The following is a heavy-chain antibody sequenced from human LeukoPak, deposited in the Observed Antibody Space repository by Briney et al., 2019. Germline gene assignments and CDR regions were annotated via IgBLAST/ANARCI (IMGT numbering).Heavy chain of an antibody. J-gene: IGHJ4*02. Sequence: GGSLRLSCAASGFTFSSYSMNWVRQAPGKGLEWVAVISYDGSNKYYADSVKGRFTISRDNSKNTLYLQMNSLRAEDTAVYYCANLLRWEPYWGQGTLVTASS. D-gene: IGHD4-23*01. V-gene: IGHV3-30*18. CDR1: GFTFSSYS. CDR3: ANLLRWEPY. CDR2: ISYDGSNK.